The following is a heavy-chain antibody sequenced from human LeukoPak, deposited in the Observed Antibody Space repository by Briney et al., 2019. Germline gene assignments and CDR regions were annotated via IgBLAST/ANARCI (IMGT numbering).Heavy chain of an antibody. CDR2: INSDGSST. J-gene: IGHJ5*02. CDR1: GFTFSSYW. V-gene: IGHV3-74*01. D-gene: IGHD3-16*02. Sequence: GGSLRLSCAASGFTFSSYWMHWVRQAPGKGLVWVSRINSDGSSTSYPDSVKGRFTISRDNAKNTLYLQMNSLRAEDTAVYYCARDPSVKGWFDPWGQGTLVTVSS. CDR3: ARDPSVKGWFDP.